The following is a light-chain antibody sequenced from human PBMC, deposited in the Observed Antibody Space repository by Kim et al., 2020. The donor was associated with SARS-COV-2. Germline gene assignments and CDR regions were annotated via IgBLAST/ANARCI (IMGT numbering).Light chain of an antibody. CDR2: GVS. CDR1: VTAFGGYNS. V-gene: IGLV2-14*03. J-gene: IGLJ1*01. Sequence: CAESVTAFGGYNSVSWYQHLPGKAPKLIIFGVSDRPSGVSYRFSGSKSGNTASLTISGLQAEDEADYFCSSFTSSVSYVFGTGTKVTVL. CDR3: SSFTSSVSYV.